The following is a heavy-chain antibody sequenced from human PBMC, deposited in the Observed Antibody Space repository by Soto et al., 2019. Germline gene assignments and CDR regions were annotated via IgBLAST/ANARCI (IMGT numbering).Heavy chain of an antibody. J-gene: IGHJ4*02. CDR1: GFTFSSYA. D-gene: IGHD2-15*01. CDR3: AKAACTPSTCYSPDR. V-gene: IGHV3-23*01. CDR2: ISASGGTT. Sequence: GGSLRLSCAASGFTFSSYAMSWVRQAPGKGLEWVSFISASGGTTHYADSVKGRFTISRDNSKNTLLLQMNSLRAEDTALYYCAKAACTPSTCYSPDRWGQGTQVTVSS.